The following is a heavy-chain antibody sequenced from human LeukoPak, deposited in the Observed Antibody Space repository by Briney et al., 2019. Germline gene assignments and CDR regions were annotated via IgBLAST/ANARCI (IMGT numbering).Heavy chain of an antibody. J-gene: IGHJ5*02. CDR2: IYYSGST. Sequence: SETLSLTCTVSGGSISSYYWSWIRQPPGKGLEWIGYIYYSGSTNYNPSLKSRVTISVDTSKNQFSLKLSSVTAADTAVYYCARGSATYISFDPWGQGTLVTVSS. D-gene: IGHD1-26*01. V-gene: IGHV4-59*08. CDR3: ARGSATYISFDP. CDR1: GGSISSYY.